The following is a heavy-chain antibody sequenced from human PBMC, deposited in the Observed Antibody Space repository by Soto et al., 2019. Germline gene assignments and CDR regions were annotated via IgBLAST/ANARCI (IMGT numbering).Heavy chain of an antibody. Sequence: GSLRLSCAASGFTFSSYAMSWVRQAPGKGLEWVSAISGSGGSTYYADSVKGRFTISRDNSKNTLYLQMNSLRAEDTAVYYCAKGHSSGWYGSRYFDYWGQGTLVTVSS. CDR1: GFTFSSYA. J-gene: IGHJ4*02. CDR3: AKGHSSGWYGSRYFDY. CDR2: ISGSGGST. D-gene: IGHD6-19*01. V-gene: IGHV3-23*01.